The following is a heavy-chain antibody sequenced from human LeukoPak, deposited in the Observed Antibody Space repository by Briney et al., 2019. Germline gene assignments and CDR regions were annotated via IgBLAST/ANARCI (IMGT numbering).Heavy chain of an antibody. V-gene: IGHV4-59*01. Sequence: SRTLSLTCTVSGGSINNYYWNWIRQPPGKGLEWIGYIMWSIYFSGSTKYDPSLESRVTMSVDTSKNQFSLTLSSVTAADTAVYYCARDSRDYGSGSYWDVWGQGTTVTVSS. CDR1: GGSINNYY. CDR2: IMWSIYFSGST. J-gene: IGHJ6*02. D-gene: IGHD3-10*01. CDR3: ARDSRDYGSGSYWDV.